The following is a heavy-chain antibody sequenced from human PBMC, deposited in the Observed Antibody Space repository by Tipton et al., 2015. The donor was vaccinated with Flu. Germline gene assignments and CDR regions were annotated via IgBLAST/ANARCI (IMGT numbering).Heavy chain of an antibody. CDR3: AAHCSGGSCSHAFDI. D-gene: IGHD2-15*01. CDR2: IYTSGST. Sequence: TLSLTSTVSGGSISSYYWSWIRQPAGKGLEWIGRIYTSGSTNYNPSLKSRVTMSVDTSKNQFSLKLTSVSAADTAVYYCAAHCSGGSCSHAFDIWGQGTMVTVSS. CDR1: GGSISSYY. J-gene: IGHJ3*02. V-gene: IGHV4-4*07.